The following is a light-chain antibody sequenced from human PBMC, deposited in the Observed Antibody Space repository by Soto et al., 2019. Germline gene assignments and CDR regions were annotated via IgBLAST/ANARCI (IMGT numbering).Light chain of an antibody. J-gene: IGLJ1*01. CDR3: CSYAGSYSYV. CDR2: DVS. V-gene: IGLV2-11*01. Sequence: QCALTQPLPVSGSPGQSVTIPCTGTSRDVGGYNYVSWYQQHPGKAPKLMIYDVSKRPSGVPDRFSGSKSGNTASLTISGLQAEDEADYYCCSYAGSYSYVFGTGTKVTVL. CDR1: SRDVGGYNY.